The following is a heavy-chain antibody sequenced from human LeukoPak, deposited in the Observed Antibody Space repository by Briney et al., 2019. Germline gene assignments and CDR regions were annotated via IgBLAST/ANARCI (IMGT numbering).Heavy chain of an antibody. Sequence: EPGGSLRLSCAASGFTFSSYEMNWVRQAPGKGLEWVSSISSSSSYIYYADSVKGRFTISRDNAKNSLCLQMNSLRAEDTAVYYCASTCTSTSCYGSDYWGQGTLVTVSS. V-gene: IGHV3-21*01. CDR3: ASTCTSTSCYGSDY. CDR2: ISSSSSYI. J-gene: IGHJ4*02. CDR1: GFTFSSYE. D-gene: IGHD2-2*01.